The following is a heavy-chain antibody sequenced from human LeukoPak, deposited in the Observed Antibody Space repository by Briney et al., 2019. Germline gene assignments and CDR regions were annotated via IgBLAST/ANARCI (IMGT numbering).Heavy chain of an antibody. CDR2: IYYSGST. D-gene: IGHD3-10*01. J-gene: IGHJ4*02. V-gene: IGHV4-59*01. CDR1: GGSLSTYY. Sequence: SETLSLTRSVSGGSLSTYYWTWIRQSPGKGLEWIGYIYYSGSTNYNPSLKSRVTISVDTSKNQFSLNLSSVTAADTAVYYCARSYYGSGSYYSFDYWGQGTLVTVSS. CDR3: ARSYYGSGSYYSFDY.